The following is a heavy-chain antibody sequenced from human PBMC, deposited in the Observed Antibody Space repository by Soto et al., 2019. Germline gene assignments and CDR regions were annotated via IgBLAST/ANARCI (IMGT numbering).Heavy chain of an antibody. CDR3: ARGPGSIDGWRTFDF. J-gene: IGHJ4*02. CDR2: TYYNGDT. Sequence: TSETLSLTCTVSDDSFRGADYYWSWIRQPLGKGPEWIGYTYYNGDTKYNPALKSRVTMSVDTSKNQFSLRLSSVTAADTAVYFCARGPGSIDGWRTFDFWGRGILVTVSS. CDR1: DDSFRGADYY. V-gene: IGHV4-61*08. D-gene: IGHD6-19*01.